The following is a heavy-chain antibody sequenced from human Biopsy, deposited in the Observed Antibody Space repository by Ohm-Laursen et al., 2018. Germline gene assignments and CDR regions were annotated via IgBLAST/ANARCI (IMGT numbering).Heavy chain of an antibody. CDR2: VSYSGNT. Sequence: PPGTLSLTCNVSGGDINNYYWSWIRQPLGKGLEWIGYVSYSGNTKYNPSLKSRVNISVDTSKNQFSLKLNSVTAADTAVYYCARDYDTSGYYYVSWGQGTLVTVSS. CDR3: ARDYDTSGYYYVS. D-gene: IGHD3-22*01. J-gene: IGHJ5*02. CDR1: GGDINNYY. V-gene: IGHV4-59*08.